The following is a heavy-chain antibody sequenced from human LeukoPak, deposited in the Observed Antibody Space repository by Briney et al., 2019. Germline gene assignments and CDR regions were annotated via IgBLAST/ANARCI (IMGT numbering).Heavy chain of an antibody. CDR3: ARGITIFGVTKGDNWFDP. CDR1: GFTFSDYY. Sequence: GGSLRLSCAASGFTFSDYYMSWIRQAPGKGLEWVSYISSDSSTIYYADSVKGRFTISRDNAKNSLYLQMNSLRAEDTAVYYCARGITIFGVTKGDNWFDPWGQGTLVTVSS. CDR2: ISSDSSTI. J-gene: IGHJ5*02. V-gene: IGHV3-11*04. D-gene: IGHD3-3*01.